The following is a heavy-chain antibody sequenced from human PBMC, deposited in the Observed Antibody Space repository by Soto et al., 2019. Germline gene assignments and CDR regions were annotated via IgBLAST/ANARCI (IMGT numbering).Heavy chain of an antibody. CDR1: GFTFSSYG. Sequence: GGSLRLSCAAPGFTFSSYGMHWVRQAPGKGLEWVAVISYDGSNKYYADSVKGRFTISRDNSKNTLYLQMNSLRAEDTAVYYCAKDTYDSSGYYPGYWGQGTLVTSPQ. J-gene: IGHJ4*02. CDR2: ISYDGSNK. D-gene: IGHD3-22*01. CDR3: AKDTYDSSGYYPGY. V-gene: IGHV3-30*18.